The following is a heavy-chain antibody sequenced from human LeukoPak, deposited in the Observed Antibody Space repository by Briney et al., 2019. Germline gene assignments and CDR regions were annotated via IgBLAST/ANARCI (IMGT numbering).Heavy chain of an antibody. CDR3: ARDPRTTGKSNYGMDV. CDR2: IYSGGTT. CDR1: GITVSSNY. D-gene: IGHD4-17*01. Sequence: PGGSLRLSWAASGITVSSNYVSWVRQPPGKGLEWVSXIYSGGTTYYADSVQGRFTISRDNSKNTVYLQMNSLRVEDTAVYYCARDPRTTGKSNYGMDVWGQGTTVTVSS. J-gene: IGHJ6*02. V-gene: IGHV3-53*01.